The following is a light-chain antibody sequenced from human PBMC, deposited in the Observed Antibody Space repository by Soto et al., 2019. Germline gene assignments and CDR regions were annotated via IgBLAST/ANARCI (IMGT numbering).Light chain of an antibody. CDR2: GAS. CDR3: QQYNYWPPWT. CDR1: QSVSSN. V-gene: IGKV3-15*01. J-gene: IGKJ1*01. Sequence: IVMTQSPATLSVSPGERATLSCWASQSVSSNLAWYQHKPGQAPRLLIYGASTRATGIPARFSGSGSGTEFTLTISSLQSEDFAVYYCQQYNYWPPWTFGQGTKVDIK.